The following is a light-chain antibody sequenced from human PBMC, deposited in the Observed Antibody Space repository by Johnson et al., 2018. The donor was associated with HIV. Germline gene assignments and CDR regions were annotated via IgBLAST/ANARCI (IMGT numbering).Light chain of an antibody. Sequence: QSVLTQPPSVSAAPGQKVTISCSGSSSNIGNNYVSWYQQLPGTAPKLLIYDNNKRPSGIPDRFSGFKSGTSATLGITGLQTGDEADYYCGTWDNSLGTGGVFGTGTKVTVL. J-gene: IGLJ1*01. CDR3: GTWDNSLGTGGV. V-gene: IGLV1-51*01. CDR2: DNN. CDR1: SSNIGNNY.